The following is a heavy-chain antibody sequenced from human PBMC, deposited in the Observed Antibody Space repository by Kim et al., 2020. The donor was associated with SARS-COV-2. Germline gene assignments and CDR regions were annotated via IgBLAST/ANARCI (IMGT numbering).Heavy chain of an antibody. V-gene: IGHV1-3*01. CDR2: ISAGDGRT. CDR1: GYTFTNYA. CDR3: ARDLLRSGYYDY. J-gene: IGHJ4*02. D-gene: IGHD3-3*01. Sequence: ASVKVSCKASGYTFTNYAMHWVRQAPGQRLEWMGWISAGDGRTTYSQSFQGRVTITRDTSANTAYMELSSLRSEDTALYYCARDLLRSGYYDYWGQGTLV.